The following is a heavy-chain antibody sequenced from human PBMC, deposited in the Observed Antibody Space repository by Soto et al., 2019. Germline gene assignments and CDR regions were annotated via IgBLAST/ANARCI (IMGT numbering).Heavy chain of an antibody. CDR3: ARDLGQAYEYYYYYGMDV. V-gene: IGHV3-33*01. J-gene: IGHJ6*02. CDR2: IWYDGSNK. D-gene: IGHD5-12*01. CDR1: GFTFSSYG. Sequence: QVQLVESGGGVVQPGRSLRLSCAASGFTFSSYGMHWVRQAPGKGLEWVAVIWYDGSNKYYADSVKGRFTISRDNSKNTRYLQMNSLRAEDTAVYYCARDLGQAYEYYYYYGMDVWGQGTTVTVSS.